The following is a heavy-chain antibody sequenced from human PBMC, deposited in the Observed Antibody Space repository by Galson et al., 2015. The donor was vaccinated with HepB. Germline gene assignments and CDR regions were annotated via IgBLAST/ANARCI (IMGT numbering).Heavy chain of an antibody. V-gene: IGHV3-7*03. Sequence: SLRLSCAGSEFTFSSYWMNWVRQAPGKGLEWMANINPDGSEKSYVASLRGRFTVSRDNDKNALYLQMDSLRAEDTAVYYCARRISLVRGIITKPDYYYGMDVWGQGTTVTVAS. CDR3: ARRISLVRGIITKPDYYYGMDV. D-gene: IGHD3-10*01. CDR2: INPDGSEK. CDR1: EFTFSSYW. J-gene: IGHJ6*02.